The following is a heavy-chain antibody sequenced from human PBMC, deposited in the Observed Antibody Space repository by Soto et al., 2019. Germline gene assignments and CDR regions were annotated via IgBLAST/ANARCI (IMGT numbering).Heavy chain of an antibody. D-gene: IGHD3-22*01. V-gene: IGHV1-69*12. CDR1: GGTFSSYA. J-gene: IGHJ4*02. Sequence: QVQLVQSGAEVKKPGSSVKVSCKASGGTFSSYAISWVRQAPGQGLEWMGGIIPIFGTANYAQKFQGRVTITADESPSTAYMELSSLRSGDTAVYYCARALRGYYDSSGPAPFDYWGQGTLVTVSS. CDR2: IIPIFGTA. CDR3: ARALRGYYDSSGPAPFDY.